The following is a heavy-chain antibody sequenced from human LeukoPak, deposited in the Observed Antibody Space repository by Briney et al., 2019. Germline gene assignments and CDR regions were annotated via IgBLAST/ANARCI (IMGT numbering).Heavy chain of an antibody. D-gene: IGHD3-3*01. V-gene: IGHV1-18*01. Sequence: ASVKVSCKASGYTFASYGISWVRQAPGQGLEWMGWISAYNGNTNYAQKLQGRVTMTTDTSTSTAYMELRSLRSDDTAVYYCARVDDFWSGYWSEDYWGQGTLVTVSS. CDR3: ARVDDFWSGYWSEDY. CDR2: ISAYNGNT. J-gene: IGHJ4*02. CDR1: GYTFASYG.